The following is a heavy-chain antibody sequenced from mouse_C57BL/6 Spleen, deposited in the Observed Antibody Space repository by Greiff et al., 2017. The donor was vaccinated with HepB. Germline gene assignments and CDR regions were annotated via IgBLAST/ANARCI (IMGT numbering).Heavy chain of an antibody. Sequence: QVQLQQPGAELVKPGASVKLSCKASGYTFTSYWMHWVKQRPGQGLEWIGMIHPNSGSTNYNEKFKSKATLTVDKSSSTAYMQLSSLTSEDSAVYYCARGDFGTTVVVDYWGQGTTLTVSS. CDR3: ARGDFGTTVVVDY. CDR1: GYTFTSYW. D-gene: IGHD1-1*01. J-gene: IGHJ2*01. V-gene: IGHV1-64*01. CDR2: IHPNSGST.